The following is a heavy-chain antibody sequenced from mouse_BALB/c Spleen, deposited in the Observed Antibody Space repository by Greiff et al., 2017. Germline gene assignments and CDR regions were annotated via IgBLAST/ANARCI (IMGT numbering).Heavy chain of an antibody. V-gene: IGHV5-17*02. D-gene: IGHD2-2*01. CDR1: GFTFSSFG. J-gene: IGHJ3*01. Sequence: EVKLVESGGGLVQPGGSRKLSCAASGFTFSSFGMHWVRQAPEKGLEWVAYISSGSSTIYYADTVKGRFTISRDNPKNTLFLQMTSLRSEDTAMYYCARGGYDGPRFAYWGQGTLVTVSA. CDR3: ARGGYDGPRFAY. CDR2: ISSGSSTI.